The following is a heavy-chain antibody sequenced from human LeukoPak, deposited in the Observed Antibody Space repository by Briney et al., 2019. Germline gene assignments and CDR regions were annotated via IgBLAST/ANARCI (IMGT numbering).Heavy chain of an antibody. CDR2: FDPEDGET. CDR1: GYTHTELS. J-gene: IGHJ4*02. Sequence: ASVKVSCKVSGYTHTELSMHWVRQAPGKGLEWMGGFDPEDGETIYAQKFQGRVTMTEDTSTDTAYMELSSLRSEDTAVYYCATFGSGYCSGGSCYAYWGQGTLVTVSS. V-gene: IGHV1-24*01. CDR3: ATFGSGYCSGGSCYAY. D-gene: IGHD2-15*01.